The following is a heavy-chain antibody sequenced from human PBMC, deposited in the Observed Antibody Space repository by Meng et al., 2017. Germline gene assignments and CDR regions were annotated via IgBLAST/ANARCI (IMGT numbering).Heavy chain of an antibody. D-gene: IGHD2-2*01. V-gene: IGHV3-23*01. J-gene: IGHJ4*02. CDR2: ISGSGGST. Sequence: GESLKISCAASGFTFSSYAMSWVRQAPGKGLEWVSAISGSGGSTYYADSVKGRFTISRDNSKNTLYLQMNSLRAEDTDVYYCAKDRTYCSSTSCYYEGYYFDYWGQGTLVTVSS. CDR1: GFTFSSYA. CDR3: AKDRTYCSSTSCYYEGYYFDY.